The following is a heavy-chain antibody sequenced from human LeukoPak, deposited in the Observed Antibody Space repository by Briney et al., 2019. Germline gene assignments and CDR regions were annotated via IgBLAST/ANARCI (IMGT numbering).Heavy chain of an antibody. CDR1: GYTFTSYY. CDR3: ARDRGGVGATFLGYGMDV. J-gene: IGHJ6*02. V-gene: IGHV1-46*01. D-gene: IGHD1-26*01. Sequence: GASVKVSCKASGYTFTSYYLHWMRQAPGQGLEGMGIVNPRGGTTNYAQKFQGRVTLTRDTSTSTVYRVLTSLRSEDTAVYYCARDRGGVGATFLGYGMDVWGQGTTVTVSS. CDR2: VNPRGGTT.